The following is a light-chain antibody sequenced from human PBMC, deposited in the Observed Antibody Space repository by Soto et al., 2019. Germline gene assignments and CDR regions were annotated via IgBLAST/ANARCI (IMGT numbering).Light chain of an antibody. V-gene: IGKV2-28*01. CDR1: QRLLHSNGYNY. CDR3: MQALQCPRT. CDR2: LGS. Sequence: DVVMTQSPLSLPVTPGEPASICCNSSQRLLHSNGYNYLDWYLERPGQSPQLLVYLGSNRASGVPDRFSGSGSGTDFTLKITRVEAEDVGVYYCMQALQCPRTFGQGTKLEIK. J-gene: IGKJ2*01.